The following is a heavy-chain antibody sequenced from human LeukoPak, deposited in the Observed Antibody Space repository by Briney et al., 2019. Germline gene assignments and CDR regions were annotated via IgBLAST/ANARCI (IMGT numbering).Heavy chain of an antibody. CDR3: ARVLRGFTYGKFDY. V-gene: IGHV3-23*01. J-gene: IGHJ4*02. CDR1: GFTFSSHG. D-gene: IGHD5-18*01. Sequence: GGSLRLSCAASGFTFSSHGMSWVRQAPGKGLEWVSGISDSDSSTYYADSVKGRFTISRGNSKNTLYLQMNNLRAADTAVYFCARVLRGFTYGKFDYWGPGTLVTVSS. CDR2: ISDSDSST.